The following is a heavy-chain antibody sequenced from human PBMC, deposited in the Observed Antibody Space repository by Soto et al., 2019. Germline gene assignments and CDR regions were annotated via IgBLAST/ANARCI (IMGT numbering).Heavy chain of an antibody. Sequence: QVQLVQSGAEVKKPGASVKVSCKASGGTFSSYAISWVRQAPGQGLEWMGGIIPIFGTANYAQKFQGRVTTTADESTSTACMELSSLRTEDTAVYYCARVVVVAATPTNWFDPWGQGTLVTVSS. D-gene: IGHD2-15*01. CDR2: IIPIFGTA. V-gene: IGHV1-69*01. CDR3: ARVVVVAATPTNWFDP. CDR1: GGTFSSYA. J-gene: IGHJ5*02.